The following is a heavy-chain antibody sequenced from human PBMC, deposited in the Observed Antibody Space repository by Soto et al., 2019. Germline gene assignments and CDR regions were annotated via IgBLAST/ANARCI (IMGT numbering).Heavy chain of an antibody. V-gene: IGHV4-34*01. CDR2: INHSGST. CDR3: ARGRWSSYGNAFDI. D-gene: IGHD1-26*01. J-gene: IGHJ3*02. Sequence: QVQLQQWGAGLLKPSETLSLTCAVYGGSFSGYYWSWIRQPPGKGVEWIGEINHSGSTNYNPSHKSRVTTSVDTSKNQFCLRLSSVTAAYTAGYYCARGRWSSYGNAFDIWGQGTMVTVSS. CDR1: GGSFSGYY.